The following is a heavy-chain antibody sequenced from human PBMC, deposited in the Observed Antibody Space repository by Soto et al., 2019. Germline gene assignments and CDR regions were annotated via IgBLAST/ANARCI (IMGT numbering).Heavy chain of an antibody. D-gene: IGHD5-18*01. CDR3: VSDRGYGHASVPYS. CDR1: GFTFTSYG. V-gene: IGHV3-30*03. Sequence: QAHLVESGGGVVQPGRSLRLSCAASGFTFTSYGMHWVRQAPGTRLEWVAVISYDGGLQHYADSVKGRFTISRDNSKNMVLLQMHGRRAEDTAVYYCVSDRGYGHASVPYSWGQGTLVSVSS. J-gene: IGHJ4*02. CDR2: ISYDGGLQ.